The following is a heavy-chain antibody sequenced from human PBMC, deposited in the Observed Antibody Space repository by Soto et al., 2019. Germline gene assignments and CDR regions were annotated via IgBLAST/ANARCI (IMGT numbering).Heavy chain of an antibody. J-gene: IGHJ5*02. CDR1: GYTFTYYG. CDR2: ISAYNGNT. CDR3: ARGGHKFLPPYNWFDP. D-gene: IGHD3-10*01. V-gene: IGHV1-18*01. Sequence: GASVKVSCKASGYTFTYYGISWVRQAPGPGLEWMGWISAYNGNTDYAQNLQGSVTMTTDTSTSTVYMELGSRTFDDTAVYYCARGGHKFLPPYNWFDPWGQGTLVTVSS.